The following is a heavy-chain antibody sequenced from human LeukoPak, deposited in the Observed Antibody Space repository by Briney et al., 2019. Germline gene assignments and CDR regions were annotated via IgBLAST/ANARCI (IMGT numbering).Heavy chain of an antibody. D-gene: IGHD2-15*01. Sequence: PGGSLRLSCAASGFTFSSYNMNWVRQAPGKGLEWVSSISSSSSYIYYTDSVKGRFTISRDNSKNTLYLQMNSLRAEDTAVYYCALHGDSIWGQGTMVTVSS. V-gene: IGHV3-21*04. CDR1: GFTFSSYN. J-gene: IGHJ3*02. CDR2: ISSSSSYI. CDR3: ALHGDSI.